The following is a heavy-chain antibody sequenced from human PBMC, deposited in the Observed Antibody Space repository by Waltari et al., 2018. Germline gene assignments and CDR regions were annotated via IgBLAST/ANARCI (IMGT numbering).Heavy chain of an antibody. J-gene: IGHJ5*02. Sequence: QVQLVESGGGVVQPGRSLRLSCAASGFTFSSYGMHWVRQAPGKGLEWVAVIWYDGSNKDYADSVKGRFTISRDNSKNTLYLQMNSLRAEDTAVYYCAKSSPDNNYYGSGVTWGQGTLVTVSS. CDR2: IWYDGSNK. CDR1: GFTFSSYG. CDR3: AKSSPDNNYYGSGVT. D-gene: IGHD3-10*01. V-gene: IGHV3-33*06.